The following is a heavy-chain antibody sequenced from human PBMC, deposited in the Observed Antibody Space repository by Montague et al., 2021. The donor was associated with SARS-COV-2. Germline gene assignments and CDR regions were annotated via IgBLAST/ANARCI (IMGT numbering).Heavy chain of an antibody. CDR3: ARGRPVQGSFRHFDSISSGALDI. CDR2: INQGGAP. D-gene: IGHD3-9*01. V-gene: IGHV4-34*01. Sequence: SETLSLTCADSRGSFSNYYWTWIRQSPGKGLEWIGEINQGGAPNYTPSLKSRVTISLDTSKKQISLKLNSVTVADTAVFFCARGRPVQGSFRHFDSISSGALDIWAQGSLVIVSS. CDR1: RGSFSNYY. J-gene: IGHJ3*02.